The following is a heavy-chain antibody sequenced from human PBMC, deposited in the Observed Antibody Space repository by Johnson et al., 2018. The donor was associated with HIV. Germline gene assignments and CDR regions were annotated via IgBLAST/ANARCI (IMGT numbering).Heavy chain of an antibody. V-gene: IGHV3-33*01. CDR1: GFIFSSYG. J-gene: IGHJ3*02. CDR2: IWYDGTNK. D-gene: IGHD3-22*01. Sequence: QVQLVESGGGLVQPGGSLRLFCAASGFIFSSYGMHWVRQAPGKGLEWVVVIWYDGTNKYYEDSVKGRFPVSRDSSKNTLYLQMNSLRADDTAVYYCERDVAATMIVVGGAYDAFDIWGQGTMVTVSS. CDR3: ERDVAATMIVVGGAYDAFDI.